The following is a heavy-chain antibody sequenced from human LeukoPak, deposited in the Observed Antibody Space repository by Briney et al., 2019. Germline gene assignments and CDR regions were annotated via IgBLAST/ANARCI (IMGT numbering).Heavy chain of an antibody. CDR1: GFTFSSYA. J-gene: IGHJ6*02. Sequence: GGSLRLSCAASGFTFSSYAMSWVRQAPGKGLEWVSAISGSGGSTYYADSVKGRFTISRDNSKNTLYLQMNSLRAEDTAVYYCAKDRPAYGDYRTQYYYYYYGMDVWGQGTTVTVSS. CDR3: AKDRPAYGDYRTQYYYYYYGMDV. CDR2: ISGSGGST. D-gene: IGHD4-17*01. V-gene: IGHV3-23*01.